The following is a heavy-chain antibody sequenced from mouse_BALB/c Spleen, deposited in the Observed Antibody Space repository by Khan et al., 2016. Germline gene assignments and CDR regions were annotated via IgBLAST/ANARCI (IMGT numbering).Heavy chain of an antibody. D-gene: IGHD1-2*01. Sequence: VQLKESGPGLVKPSQSLSLTCTVTGYSITSDYAWNWFRQFPGNKLEWMGYISYSGSTRYYPSLKSRISITRDTSRNQFFLQLNSVTTEDTATYYCARTPTAYYAMDYGGQGTSVTVSS. CDR2: ISYSGST. J-gene: IGHJ4*01. CDR3: ARTPTAYYAMDY. V-gene: IGHV3-2*02. CDR1: GYSITSDYA.